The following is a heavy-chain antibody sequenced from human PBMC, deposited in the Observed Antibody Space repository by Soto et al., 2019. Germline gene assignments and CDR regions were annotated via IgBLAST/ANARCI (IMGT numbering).Heavy chain of an antibody. CDR3: ARGRYGAY. CDR1: GYTFTSYG. V-gene: IGHV1-18*01. J-gene: IGHJ4*02. CDR2: ISAHNGNT. D-gene: IGHD3-10*01. Sequence: QVHLVQSGAEVKKPGASVKVSCKASGYTFTSYGITWVRQAPGQGLEWMGWISAHNGNTDYAPKLQGRGIVTRDTSTSTAYMELRSLISDDTAVDYCARGRYGAYWGQGALVTVSS.